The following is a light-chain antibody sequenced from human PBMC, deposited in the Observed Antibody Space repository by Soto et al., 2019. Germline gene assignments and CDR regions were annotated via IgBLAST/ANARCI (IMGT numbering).Light chain of an antibody. CDR1: QGISSY. CDR2: AAS. Sequence: DIQLTQSPSFLSASVGDRVTITCRASQGISSYLAWYQQKPGKALKLLIYAASTLQSGVPSRFSGSGSGTEFTLTISSLQPEDFATYYCQQLNSYPRLFTFGPGTKVDIK. CDR3: QQLNSYPRLFT. V-gene: IGKV1-9*01. J-gene: IGKJ3*01.